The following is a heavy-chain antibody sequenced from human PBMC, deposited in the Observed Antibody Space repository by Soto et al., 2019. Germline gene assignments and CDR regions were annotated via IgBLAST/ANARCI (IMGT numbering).Heavy chain of an antibody. CDR3: ARRGSGRYYDY. CDR2: ISGSGDST. J-gene: IGHJ4*02. Sequence: EVQLLESGGGLVQPGGSLRLSCAASGFTFSSYAMRWVRQAPVKGLEWVSAISGSGDSTYYADSVKGRFTISRDNSKNTLYLQLNSLRAEDTAVYYCARRGSGRYYDYRGQGTLVTVSS. D-gene: IGHD1-26*01. CDR1: GFTFSSYA. V-gene: IGHV3-23*01.